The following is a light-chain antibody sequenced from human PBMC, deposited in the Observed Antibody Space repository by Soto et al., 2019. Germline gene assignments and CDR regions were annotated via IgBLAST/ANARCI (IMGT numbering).Light chain of an antibody. V-gene: IGKV3-20*01. CDR3: QQFGISPWT. CDR1: RIIGHNY. Sequence: EIVMTQSPDTLSVSPGDRATLSCRASRIIGHNYLAWYQQKRGQPPRLLIYATSTRATGIPDRFSGSGSVTNFTLTISRLEPEDFAVYYCQQFGISPWTFGQGTKVDIK. CDR2: ATS. J-gene: IGKJ1*01.